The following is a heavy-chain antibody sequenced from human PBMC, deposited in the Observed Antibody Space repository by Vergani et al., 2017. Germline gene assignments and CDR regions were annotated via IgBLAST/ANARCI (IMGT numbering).Heavy chain of an antibody. CDR1: IGSIISGDYY. D-gene: IGHD5-18*01. V-gene: IGHV4-31*03. Sequence: QVQLQESGPGLVKPSQTLSLTCTVSIGSIISGDYYWNWIRQHPGKGLEWIGYIYYSGSTYYNPSLTSRVTISVDTSKNQFSLKLSSVTAADTAVYYCARVRYSRIDPWGQGTLVTVSS. CDR2: IYYSGST. CDR3: ARVRYSRIDP. J-gene: IGHJ5*02.